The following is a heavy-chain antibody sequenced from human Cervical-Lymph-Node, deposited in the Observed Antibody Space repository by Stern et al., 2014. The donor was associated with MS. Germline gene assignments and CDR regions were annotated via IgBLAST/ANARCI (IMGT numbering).Heavy chain of an antibody. CDR3: ARGNWNYEGMGY. V-gene: IGHV3-33*01. D-gene: IGHD1-7*01. J-gene: IGHJ4*02. Sequence: QVQLVESGGGVVQPGRSLSLSCAASGFTFSKYGMHWVRQPPVQGLEWLAVIWYDGNKKYYADSVKGRFTISRDNSKNTLFLQMSSLTAEDTALYYCARGNWNYEGMGYWGQGTLVTVSS. CDR2: IWYDGNKK. CDR1: GFTFSKYG.